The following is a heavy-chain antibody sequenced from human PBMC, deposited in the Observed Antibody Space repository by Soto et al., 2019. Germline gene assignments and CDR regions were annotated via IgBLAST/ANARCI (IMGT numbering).Heavy chain of an antibody. CDR1: GGTFSSHT. V-gene: IGHV1-69*08. J-gene: IGHJ2*01. CDR2: IIPALGTA. CDR3: ARPDFGDYWYFDL. Sequence: QDQLVQSGAEVKKPGSSVKVYCKASGGTFSSHTFSWVRQAPGQGLEWMGRIIPALGTATYAQKFQGRVTITADESATTVYMELNSLRSDDTAVYYCARPDFGDYWYFDLWGRGTLVTVSS. D-gene: IGHD4-17*01.